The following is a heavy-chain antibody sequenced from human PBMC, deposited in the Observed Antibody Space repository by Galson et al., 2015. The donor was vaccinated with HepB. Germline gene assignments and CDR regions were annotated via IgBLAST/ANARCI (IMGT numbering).Heavy chain of an antibody. CDR2: ISGSGGST. V-gene: IGHV3-23*01. J-gene: IGHJ4*02. CDR3: AKAVLHYYDSRGYY. D-gene: IGHD3-22*01. CDR1: GFTFGSYA. Sequence: SLRLSCAASGFTFGSYAMSWVRQAPGKGLEWVSAISGSGGSTYYADSVKGRFTISRDNSKNTLYLQMNSLRAEDTAVYYCAKAVLHYYDSRGYYWGQGTLVTVSS.